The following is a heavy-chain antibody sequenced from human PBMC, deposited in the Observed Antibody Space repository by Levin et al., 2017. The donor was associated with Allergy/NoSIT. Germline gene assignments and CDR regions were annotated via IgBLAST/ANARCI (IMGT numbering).Heavy chain of an antibody. CDR1: GYTFTGYY. D-gene: IGHD2/OR15-2a*01. J-gene: IGHJ4*02. Sequence: ASVKVSCKASGYTFTGYYMHWVRQAPGQGLEWMGRINPNSGGTNYAQKFQGRVTMTRDTSISTAYMELSRLRSDDTAVYYCARVVYGAPYYFDYWGQGTLVTVSS. V-gene: IGHV1-2*06. CDR2: INPNSGGT. CDR3: ARVVYGAPYYFDY.